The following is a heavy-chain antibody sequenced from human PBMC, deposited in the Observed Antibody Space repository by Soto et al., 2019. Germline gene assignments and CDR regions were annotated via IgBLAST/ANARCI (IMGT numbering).Heavy chain of an antibody. CDR2: INHRGST. J-gene: IGHJ4*02. D-gene: IGHD3-22*01. CDR3: ARGRGSNYYDSSCRPFDY. V-gene: IGHV4-34*01. Sequence: QVQLQQWGAGLLKPSETLSLTCAVYGGAFSGYYWSLIRQPPGKGLEWIGEINHRGSTNYNPSLKSRVTISVDTSKHQFSLELSSVTAADTAVYYCARGRGSNYYDSSCRPFDYWGQGTLVTVSS. CDR1: GGAFSGYY.